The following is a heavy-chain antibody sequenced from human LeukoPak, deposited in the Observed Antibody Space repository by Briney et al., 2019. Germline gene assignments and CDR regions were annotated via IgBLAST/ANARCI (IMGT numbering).Heavy chain of an antibody. CDR2: IKQDGNEK. D-gene: IGHD5-12*01. V-gene: IGHV3-7*01. Sequence: GGSLRLSCAASGFTFSTYWMNWVRQAPGKGLEWVANIKQDGNEKYYVDSVEGRFTISRDNAKNSLYLQMNSLRAEDMAVYYCARSGYDYRVLAYWGQGTLVTVSS. J-gene: IGHJ4*02. CDR1: GFTFSTYW. CDR3: ARSGYDYRVLAY.